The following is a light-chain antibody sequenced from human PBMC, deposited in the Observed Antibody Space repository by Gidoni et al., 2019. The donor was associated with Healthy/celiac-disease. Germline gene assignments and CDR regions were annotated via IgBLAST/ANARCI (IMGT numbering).Light chain of an antibody. J-gene: IGKJ2*01. Sequence: EIVLTQSPGTLSLSPGERATLSCRASQSVSSSYLAWYQQKPGQAPRLLIYGASSRATGSPDRFSCSGSGTDVTLTISRLEPEDFAVYYCQQYGSSPRTFGQGTKLEIK. CDR2: GAS. V-gene: IGKV3-20*01. CDR1: QSVSSSY. CDR3: QQYGSSPRT.